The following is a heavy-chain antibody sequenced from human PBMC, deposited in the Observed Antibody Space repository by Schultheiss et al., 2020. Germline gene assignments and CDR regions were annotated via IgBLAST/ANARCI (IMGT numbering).Heavy chain of an antibody. J-gene: IGHJ4*02. Sequence: ASVTVSCKASGYTFTSYGISWVRQAPGQRLEWMGWINAGNGNTKYSQKFQGRVTMTEDTSTDTAYMELSSLRSEDTAVYYCATTRWNDLFDYWGQGTLVTVSS. CDR2: INAGNGNT. CDR1: GYTFTSYG. CDR3: ATTRWNDLFDY. V-gene: IGHV1-18*01. D-gene: IGHD1-1*01.